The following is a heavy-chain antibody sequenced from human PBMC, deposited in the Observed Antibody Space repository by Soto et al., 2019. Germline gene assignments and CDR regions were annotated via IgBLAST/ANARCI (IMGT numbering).Heavy chain of an antibody. D-gene: IGHD2-15*01. CDR1: GASLASYY. J-gene: IGHJ5*02. V-gene: IGHV4-59*01. Sequence: QVQLQESGPGLVKPSETLSLTCSVSGASLASYYWGWIRLSPGKGLEWIAYIYDSGITMYNPSLKSRVTMSLDTSKNPLSLNLPSVTAADTAVYYCARGAAFWFDPWGQGTLVTVSS. CDR2: IYDSGIT. CDR3: ARGAAFWFDP.